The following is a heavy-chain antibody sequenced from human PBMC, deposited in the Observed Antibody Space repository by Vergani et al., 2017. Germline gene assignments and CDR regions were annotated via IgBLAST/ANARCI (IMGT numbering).Heavy chain of an antibody. CDR1: GFTFSSYG. CDR2: IWYDGSNK. D-gene: IGHD1-26*01. J-gene: IGHJ4*02. CDR3: ARDHWGGSSKGSYFDY. V-gene: IGHV3-33*01. Sequence: QVQLVESGGGVVQPGRSLRLSCAASGFTFSSYGMHWVRQAPGKGLVWVAVIWYDGSNKYYADSVKGRFTISRDNSKNTLYLQMNSLRAEDTAVYYCARDHWGGSSKGSYFDYWGQGTLVTVSS.